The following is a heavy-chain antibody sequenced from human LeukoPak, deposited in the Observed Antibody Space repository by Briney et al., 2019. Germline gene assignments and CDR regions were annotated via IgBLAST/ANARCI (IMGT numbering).Heavy chain of an antibody. CDR3: ARGSAAGIFDY. Sequence: ASVKVSCKASGYTFTSYYMHWVRQAPGQGLEWMGIINPSGGSTSYAQKFQGRVTMTRDTSTSTIYMELSSLRSEDTAVYFCARGSAAGIFDYWGQGTLVTVSS. CDR1: GYTFTSYY. J-gene: IGHJ4*02. D-gene: IGHD6-13*01. CDR2: INPSGGST. V-gene: IGHV1-46*01.